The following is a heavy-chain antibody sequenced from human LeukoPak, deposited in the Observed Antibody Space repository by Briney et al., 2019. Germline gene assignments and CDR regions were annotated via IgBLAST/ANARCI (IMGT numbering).Heavy chain of an antibody. D-gene: IGHD6-19*01. CDR2: IVGSGGST. V-gene: IGHV3-23*01. CDR1: GFTFTNNA. CDR3: AKSIAVAHTNWFDP. Sequence: GGSLRLSCAASGFTFTNNAMTWVRQAPGKGLEWVSAIVGSGGSTYYADSVKGRFTISSDNSKNTLYLQMNSLRAEGTAIYYCAKSIAVAHTNWFDPWGQGTLVTVSS. J-gene: IGHJ5*02.